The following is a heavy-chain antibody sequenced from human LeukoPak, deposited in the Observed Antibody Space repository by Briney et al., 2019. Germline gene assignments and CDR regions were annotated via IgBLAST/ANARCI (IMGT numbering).Heavy chain of an antibody. CDR1: GFSFSSNY. CDR3: TRAHGRITRDAYLDY. V-gene: IGHV3-53*01. D-gene: IGHD3-10*01. CDR2: IYRSGST. J-gene: IGHJ4*02. Sequence: GGSLRLSCAASGFSFSSNYMSWVRQAPGKGLTWVSVIYRSGSTYYADSVKGRFAISRDDSKNTLHLQMNSLRAEDTAMYYCTRAHGRITRDAYLDYWGQGTLVTVSS.